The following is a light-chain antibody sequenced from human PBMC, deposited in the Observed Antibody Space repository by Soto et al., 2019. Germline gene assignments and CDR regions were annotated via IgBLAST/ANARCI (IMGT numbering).Light chain of an antibody. V-gene: IGKV3-20*01. CDR3: HQYGSSPWT. J-gene: IGKJ1*01. Sequence: EIVMTQSPSTLSVSPGERATLSCRASQTVSSARLAWFQQKPGQAPSLLMYGASSRAPGIPERFSGSGSETDFTLTITRLESEDFAVYSCHQYGSSPWTFGQGTKVDIK. CDR2: GAS. CDR1: QTVSSAR.